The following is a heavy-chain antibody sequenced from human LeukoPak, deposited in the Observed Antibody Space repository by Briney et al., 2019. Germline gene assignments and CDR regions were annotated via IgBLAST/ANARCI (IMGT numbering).Heavy chain of an antibody. CDR1: GGTFSRYA. CDR3: ARGLVGYCSGGSCYAGYGMDV. V-gene: IGHV1-69*06. Sequence: ASVKVSCKASGGTFSRYAISWVRQAPGQGLEWMGGIIPIFGTANYAQKFQGRVTITADKSTSTAYMELSSLRSEDTAVYYCARGLVGYCSGGSCYAGYGMDVWGKGTTVTVSS. D-gene: IGHD2-15*01. CDR2: IIPIFGTA. J-gene: IGHJ6*04.